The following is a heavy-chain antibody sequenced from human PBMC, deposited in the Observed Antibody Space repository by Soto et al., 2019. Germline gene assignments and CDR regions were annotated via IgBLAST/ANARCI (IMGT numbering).Heavy chain of an antibody. CDR1: GGSISSSSYY. CDR3: ARRELYGSESYRY. Sequence: SETLSLTCTVSGGSISSSSYYWGWIRQPPGKGLEWIGSIYYSGSTYYNPSLKSRVTISVDTSKNQFSLKLSSVTAADTAVYYCARRELYGSESYRYWGQGTLVTSPQ. J-gene: IGHJ4*02. D-gene: IGHD3-10*01. V-gene: IGHV4-39*01. CDR2: IYYSGST.